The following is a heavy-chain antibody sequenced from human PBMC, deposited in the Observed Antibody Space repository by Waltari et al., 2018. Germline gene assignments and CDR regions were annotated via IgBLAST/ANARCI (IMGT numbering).Heavy chain of an antibody. V-gene: IGHV1-8*01. CDR1: GYTFTSYD. CDR2: MNPNDGNK. J-gene: IGHJ6*02. Sequence: QVQLVQSGAEVKKPGASVKVSCKASGYTFTSYDINWVRQATGQGLEWMGWMNPNDGNKGDAKKFQGRVTMTRNTSISTAYMELSSLRSEETAVYYCARVCSSGWYYYYYGMDVWGQGTTVTVSS. CDR3: ARVCSSGWYYYYYGMDV. D-gene: IGHD6-19*01.